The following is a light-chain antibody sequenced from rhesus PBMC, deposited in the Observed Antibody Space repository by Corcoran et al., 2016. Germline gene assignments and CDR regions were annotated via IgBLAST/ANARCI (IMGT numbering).Light chain of an antibody. V-gene: IGKV1-33*02. CDR1: QGITND. CDR2: GAS. Sequence: DIQMTQSPSSLSASVGDRVTITCRASQGITNDLAWYQQKPGETPKLLIYGASSLQSGIPSRFSGSGSGTDFTLTISSLQSEDFATYYCQHYDSTPRTFGQGTKVEIK. J-gene: IGKJ1*01. CDR3: QHYDSTPRT.